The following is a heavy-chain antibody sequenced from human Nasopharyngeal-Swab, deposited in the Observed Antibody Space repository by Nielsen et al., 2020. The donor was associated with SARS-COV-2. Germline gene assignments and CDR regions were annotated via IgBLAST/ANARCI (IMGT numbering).Heavy chain of an antibody. CDR1: GFTFSSYG. D-gene: IGHD6-19*01. J-gene: IGHJ4*02. V-gene: IGHV3-30*03. CDR2: ISYDGSNK. Sequence: GGSLRLSCAASGFTFSSYGMHWVRQAPGKGLEWVAVISYDGSNKYYADSVKGRFTISRDNSKNTLYLQMNSLRAEDTAVYYCARVGGIAVAGTYFDYWGQGTLVTVSS. CDR3: ARVGGIAVAGTYFDY.